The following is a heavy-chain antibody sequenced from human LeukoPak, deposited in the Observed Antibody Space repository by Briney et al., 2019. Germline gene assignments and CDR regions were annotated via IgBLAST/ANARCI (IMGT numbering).Heavy chain of an antibody. CDR3: AKDISYSTWGEFDY. J-gene: IGHJ4*02. CDR2: ISWNSGSI. Sequence: PGRSLRLSCAASGFTFDDYAMHWVRQALGKGLEWVSGISWNSGSIGYADSVKGRFTISRDNAKNSLYLQMNSLRAEDTALYYCAKDISYSTWGEFDYWGQGTLVTVSS. D-gene: IGHD6-13*01. CDR1: GFTFDDYA. V-gene: IGHV3-9*01.